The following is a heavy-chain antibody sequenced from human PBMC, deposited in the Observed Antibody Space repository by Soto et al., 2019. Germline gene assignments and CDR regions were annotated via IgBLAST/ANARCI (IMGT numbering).Heavy chain of an antibody. J-gene: IGHJ6*03. V-gene: IGHV1-2*04. CDR1: GYTFTGYY. Sequence: GASVKVSCKASGYTFTGYYMHWVRQAPGQGLEWMGWINPNSGGTNYAQKFQGWVTMTRDTSISTAYMELNSLRAEDTAVYYCAKLEATVGIDYYYYMDVWGKGTTVTVSS. CDR3: AKLEATVGIDYYYYMDV. CDR2: INPNSGGT.